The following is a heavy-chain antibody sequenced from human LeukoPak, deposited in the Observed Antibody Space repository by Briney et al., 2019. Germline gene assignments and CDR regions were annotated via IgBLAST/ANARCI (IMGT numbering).Heavy chain of an antibody. CDR3: ATDQNYYDSSGYYSFDY. J-gene: IGHJ4*02. CDR1: GFTFSSYA. V-gene: IGHV3-23*01. D-gene: IGHD3-22*01. Sequence: PGGSLRLSCAASGFTFSSYAMGWVRQAPGKGLEWVSAISGGGGSTYYADSVKGRFTISRDNSKNTLYLRMNSLRAEDTAVYYCATDQNYYDSSGYYSFDYWGQGTLVTVPS. CDR2: ISGGGGST.